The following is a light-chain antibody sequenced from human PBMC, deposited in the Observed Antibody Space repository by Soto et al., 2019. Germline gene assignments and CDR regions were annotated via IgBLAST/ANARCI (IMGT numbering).Light chain of an antibody. CDR1: SSDVGGYNY. V-gene: IGLV2-14*01. CDR2: EVS. CDR3: SSYTSSSTLYV. J-gene: IGLJ1*01. Sequence: QSALTQPASVSGSPGQSITISCTGTSSDVGGYNYVSWYQQHPGKAPKLMIYEVSNRPSGVSNRFSGSKSGNTAPLTISGLQAEDEADYYCSSYTSSSTLYVFXTGTKVTVL.